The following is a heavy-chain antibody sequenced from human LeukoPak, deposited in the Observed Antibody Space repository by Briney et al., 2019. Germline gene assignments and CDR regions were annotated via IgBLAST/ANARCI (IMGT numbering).Heavy chain of an antibody. CDR2: IYSGGKT. CDR3: ARGDSSSWYYFDY. V-gene: IGHV3-53*01. J-gene: IGHJ4*02. Sequence: PGRSLRLSCAASGFTVSNNSLSWVRQAPGKGLEWVSVIYSGGKTYYSDSVKGRFTIYRDTSKTTLFLQMNTLRAEHTAVYYCARGDSSSWYYFDYWGQGTLVTVSS. D-gene: IGHD6-13*01. CDR1: GFTVSNNS.